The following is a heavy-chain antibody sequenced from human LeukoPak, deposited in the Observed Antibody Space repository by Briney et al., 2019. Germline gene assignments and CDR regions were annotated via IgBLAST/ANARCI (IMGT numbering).Heavy chain of an antibody. CDR1: GGSISGYY. D-gene: IGHD3-22*01. V-gene: IGHV4-34*01. CDR3: ARVYYDSSGYYSYYFDY. Sequence: SETLSLTCTVSGGSISGYYWSWIRQPPGKGLEWIGEINHSGSTNYNPSLKSRVTISVDTSKNQFSLKLSSVTAADTAVYYCARVYYDSSGYYSYYFDYWGQGTLVTVSS. J-gene: IGHJ4*02. CDR2: INHSGST.